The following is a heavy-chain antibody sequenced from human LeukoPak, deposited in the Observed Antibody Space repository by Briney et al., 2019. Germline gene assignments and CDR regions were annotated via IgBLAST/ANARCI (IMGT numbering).Heavy chain of an antibody. V-gene: IGHV1-2*02. J-gene: IGHJ4*02. CDR1: GYTFTGYY. CDR3: ARLSIAAAVTLDY. D-gene: IGHD6-13*01. Sequence: ASVKVSCKASGYTFTGYYMHWVRQAPGQGLEWMGWINPNSGGTNYAQKFQGRVTMTRDTSISTAYMELSRLRSDDTAVYYCARLSIAAAVTLDYWGQGTLVTVSS. CDR2: INPNSGGT.